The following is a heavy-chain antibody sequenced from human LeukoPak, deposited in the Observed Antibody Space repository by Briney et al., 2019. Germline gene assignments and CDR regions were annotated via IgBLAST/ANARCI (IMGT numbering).Heavy chain of an antibody. CDR1: GGSIRSSNW. CDR2: IHHSGTT. Sequence: SGTLSLTCTVSGGSIRSSNWWSWVRQPPGKGLECIGEIHHSGTTNYNPSLKSRVTISVDTSKNQFSLKLSSVTAADTAVYYCATVLRYFDWSDYWGQGTLVTVSS. CDR3: ATVLRYFDWSDY. J-gene: IGHJ4*02. D-gene: IGHD3-9*01. V-gene: IGHV4-4*02.